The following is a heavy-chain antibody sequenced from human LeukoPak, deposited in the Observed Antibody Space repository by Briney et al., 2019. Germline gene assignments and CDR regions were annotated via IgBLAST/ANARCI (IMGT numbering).Heavy chain of an antibody. Sequence: ETLSLTCTVSGGSISSSGYHWSWVRQAPGKGLEWVSAISGSGGSTYYADSVKGRFTISRDNSKNTLYLQMNSPRAEDTAVYYCARELPFDYWGQGTLVTVSS. CDR2: ISGSGGST. CDR1: GGSISSSGYH. V-gene: IGHV3-23*01. CDR3: ARELPFDY. D-gene: IGHD2-15*01. J-gene: IGHJ4*02.